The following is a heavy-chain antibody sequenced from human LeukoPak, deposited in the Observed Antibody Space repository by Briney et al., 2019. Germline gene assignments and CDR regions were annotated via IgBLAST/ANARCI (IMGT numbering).Heavy chain of an antibody. J-gene: IGHJ4*02. Sequence: PGGSLRLSCAASGFTFSSYSMNWVRQAPGKGLEWVSYISSSSSTIYYADSVKGRFTISRDNAKNSLYLQMNSLRAEDTAVYYCARSAGIVVVVAAEFDYWGQGTLVTVSS. V-gene: IGHV3-48*04. CDR1: GFTFSSYS. CDR2: ISSSSSTI. CDR3: ARSAGIVVVVAAEFDY. D-gene: IGHD2-15*01.